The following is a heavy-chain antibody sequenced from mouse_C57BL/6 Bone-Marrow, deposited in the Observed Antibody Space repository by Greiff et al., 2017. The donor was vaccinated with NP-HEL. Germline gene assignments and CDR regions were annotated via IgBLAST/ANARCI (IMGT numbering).Heavy chain of an antibody. V-gene: IGHV1-4*01. D-gene: IGHD1-1*01. CDR3: APITTVVADY. J-gene: IGHJ2*01. CDR1: GYTFTSYT. Sequence: QVQLQQSGAELARPGASVKMSCKASGYTFTSYTMHWVKQRPGPGLEWIGKINPGGGNTKYNQKFKDKATLTADKSSSTAYMQLSSLTSEDSAGYYCAPITTVVADYWGQGTTLTVSS. CDR2: INPGGGNT.